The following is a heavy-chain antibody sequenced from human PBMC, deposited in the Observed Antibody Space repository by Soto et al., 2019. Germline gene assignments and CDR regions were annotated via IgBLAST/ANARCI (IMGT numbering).Heavy chain of an antibody. D-gene: IGHD3-3*02. V-gene: IGHV1-18*01. CDR1: GATFTSYG. CDR3: ARGTIFGLVSFDY. J-gene: IGHJ4*01. Sequence: ASVKVSCKASGATFTSYGFNWVRQAPGQGLEWMGWISGYNGDTHYAQNFQVRVTMTIDTSTSTAYMELRSLRSDDTAVYYCARGTIFGLVSFDYWG. CDR2: ISGYNGDT.